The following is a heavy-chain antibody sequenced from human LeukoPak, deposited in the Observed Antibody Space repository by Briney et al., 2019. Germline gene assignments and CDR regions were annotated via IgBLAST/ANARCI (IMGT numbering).Heavy chain of an antibody. CDR2: IIPILGIA. J-gene: IGHJ6*02. Sequence: SVKVSFKASGGTSSSYAISWVRQAPGQGLEWMGRIIPILGIANYAQKFQGRVTITADKSTSTAYMELSSLRSEDTAVYYCARNGLYYYYGMDVWGQGTTVTVSS. CDR1: GGTSSSYA. V-gene: IGHV1-69*04. D-gene: IGHD1-1*01. CDR3: ARNGLYYYYGMDV.